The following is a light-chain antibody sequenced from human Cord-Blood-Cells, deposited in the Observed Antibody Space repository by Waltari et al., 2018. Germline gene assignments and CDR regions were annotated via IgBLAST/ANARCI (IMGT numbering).Light chain of an antibody. Sequence: IQMTQSPSALSPSVGVSVTITCRASQSISSYLNWYQRKPGKAPKLQIYAASSLQRGVPSRFSGSGSGTDFTLTISSLQPVDFATYYCQQSYSTLYTFGQGTKLEIK. CDR1: QSISSY. V-gene: IGKV1-39*01. CDR2: AAS. CDR3: QQSYSTLYT. J-gene: IGKJ2*01.